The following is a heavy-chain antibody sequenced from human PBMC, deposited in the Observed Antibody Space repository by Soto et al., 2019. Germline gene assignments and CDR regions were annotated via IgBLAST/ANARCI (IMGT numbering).Heavy chain of an antibody. J-gene: IGHJ4*02. CDR2: ISGSGRST. Sequence: GGSLRLSCAASGFTFSSYAMGWVRQAPGKGLEWVSAISGSGRSTYYADSVKGRFTISRDNSKNTLYLQMNSLRAEDRAVYYCAKDGGYYHGSGSYPAYWGQGTLVTVSS. V-gene: IGHV3-23*01. CDR3: AKDGGYYHGSGSYPAY. D-gene: IGHD3-10*01. CDR1: GFTFSSYA.